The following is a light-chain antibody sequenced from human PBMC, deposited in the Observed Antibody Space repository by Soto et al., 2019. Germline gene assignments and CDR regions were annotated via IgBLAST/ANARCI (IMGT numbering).Light chain of an antibody. J-gene: IGKJ3*01. CDR2: GAS. Sequence: DIPLTQSPSFLSASVGDRVTITCRASQGINSYLAWYQQKPGKAPKFLIYGASTLQSGVPSRFSGSGFGTDFTLTISSLQPEDFATYYCQQHNSYPLTFGPGTKVDIK. CDR1: QGINSY. CDR3: QQHNSYPLT. V-gene: IGKV1-9*01.